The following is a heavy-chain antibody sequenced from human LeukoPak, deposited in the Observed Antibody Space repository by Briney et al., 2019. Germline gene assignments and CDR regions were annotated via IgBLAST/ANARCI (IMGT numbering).Heavy chain of an antibody. CDR1: ELTSSKSC. CDR2: IKQDGSEK. Sequence: GGSLRLSCAATELTSSKSCMSWVRQAPGKGLEWVASIKQDGSEKYYVDSVKGRFTISRDNAKSTVYLQMNSLRAEDTAVYFCARDRYYIFDYWGQGAPVTVSS. V-gene: IGHV3-7*01. D-gene: IGHD3-10*01. CDR3: ARDRYYIFDY. J-gene: IGHJ4*02.